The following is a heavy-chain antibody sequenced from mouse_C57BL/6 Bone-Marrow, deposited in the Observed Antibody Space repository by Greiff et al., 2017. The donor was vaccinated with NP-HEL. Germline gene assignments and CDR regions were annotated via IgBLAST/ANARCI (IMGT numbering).Heavy chain of an antibody. Sequence: VQLQESGAELVRPGASVKLSCKASGYTFTDYYINWVKQRPGQGLEWIARIYPGSGNNYYNEKFKGKATLTAEKSSSTAYMQLSSLTSEDSAVYFCARGNSPDYWGQGTTLTVSS. V-gene: IGHV1-76*01. J-gene: IGHJ2*01. CDR2: IYPGSGNN. CDR3: ARGNSPDY. CDR1: GYTFTDYY.